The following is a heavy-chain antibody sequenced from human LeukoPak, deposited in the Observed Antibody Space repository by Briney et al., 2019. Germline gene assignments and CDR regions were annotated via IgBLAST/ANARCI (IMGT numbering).Heavy chain of an antibody. J-gene: IGHJ4*02. V-gene: IGHV1-8*03. Sequence: GASVKVSCKASGYTFTSYDINWVRQATGQGLEWMGWMNPNSGNTGYAQKFQGRVTITRNTSISTAYMELSSLRSEDTAVYYCARGLGAALDLQKAAPYYFDYWGQGTLVTVSS. CDR3: ARGLGAALDLQKAAPYYFDY. D-gene: IGHD6-13*01. CDR1: GYTFTSYD. CDR2: MNPNSGNT.